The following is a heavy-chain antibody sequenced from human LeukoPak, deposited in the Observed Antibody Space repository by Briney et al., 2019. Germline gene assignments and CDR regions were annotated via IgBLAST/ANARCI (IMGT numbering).Heavy chain of an antibody. D-gene: IGHD6-13*01. V-gene: IGHV3-66*02. CDR2: IYSGGST. Sequence: GGSLRLSCAASGFTVSSNYMSWVRQAPGKGLEWVSVIYSGGSTYYADSVKGRFTISRDNSENTLYLQMNSLRAEDTAVYYCARDARSSSPRKFDIWGQGTMVTVSS. CDR3: ARDARSSSPRKFDI. J-gene: IGHJ3*02. CDR1: GFTVSSNY.